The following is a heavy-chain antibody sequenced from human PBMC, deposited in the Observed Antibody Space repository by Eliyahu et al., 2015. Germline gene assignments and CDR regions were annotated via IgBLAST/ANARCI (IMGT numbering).Heavy chain of an antibody. V-gene: IGHV3-21*01. Sequence: QAPGKGLEWVSSISSSSSYIYYADSVKGRFTISRDNAKNSLYLQMNSLRAEDTAVYYCARDCSGGSCYSVYYYGMDVWGQGTTVTVSS. CDR3: ARDCSGGSCYSVYYYGMDV. CDR2: ISSSSSYI. D-gene: IGHD2-15*01. J-gene: IGHJ6*02.